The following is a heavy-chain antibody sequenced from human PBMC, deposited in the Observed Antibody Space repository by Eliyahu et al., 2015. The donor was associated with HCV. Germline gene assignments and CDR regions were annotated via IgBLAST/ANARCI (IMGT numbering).Heavy chain of an antibody. CDR3: ARGTSSNLDV. J-gene: IGHJ6*04. Sequence: QVHLEQSGAEVKRPGSSIKVSCKASGDSFTNHSINWVRQAPGEGLEWLGQIVPLFRTRDYSQKFQGRVTITADESTNTAYMELSSLRSEDTAVYYCARGTSSNLDVWGTGTTVTVSS. V-gene: IGHV1-69*01. CDR2: IVPLFRTR. CDR1: GDSFTNHS. D-gene: IGHD2-8*01.